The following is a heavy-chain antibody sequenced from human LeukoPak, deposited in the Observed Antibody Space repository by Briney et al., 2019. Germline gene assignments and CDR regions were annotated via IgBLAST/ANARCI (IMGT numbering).Heavy chain of an antibody. J-gene: IGHJ4*02. Sequence: GGSLRLSCAASGFTFSGYEMNWVRQAPGKGLGWVSYISSSGRTIYYADSVKGRFTISRDNAKNSLYLQMNSLRAEDTAVYYCARDRPDVPVGDYWGQGTLVTVSS. V-gene: IGHV3-48*03. CDR3: ARDRPDVPVGDY. CDR1: GFTFSGYE. D-gene: IGHD1-26*01. CDR2: ISSSGRTI.